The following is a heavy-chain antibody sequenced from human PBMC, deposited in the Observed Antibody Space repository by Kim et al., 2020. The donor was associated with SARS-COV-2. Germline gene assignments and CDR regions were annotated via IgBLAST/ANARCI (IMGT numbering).Heavy chain of an antibody. J-gene: IGHJ5*02. CDR3: AKDIGLLVSSSGSWFDP. CDR2: ISWNSGSI. D-gene: IGHD2-8*02. Sequence: GGSLRLSCAASGFTFDDYAMHWVRQAPGKGLEWVSGISWNSGSIGYADSVKGRFTISRDNAKNSLYLQMNSLRAEDTALYYCAKDIGLLVSSSGSWFDPWGQGTLVTVSS. V-gene: IGHV3-9*01. CDR1: GFTFDDYA.